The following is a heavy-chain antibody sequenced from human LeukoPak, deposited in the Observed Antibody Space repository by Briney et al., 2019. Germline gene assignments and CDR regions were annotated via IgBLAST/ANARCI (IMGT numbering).Heavy chain of an antibody. CDR3: AHMGPSVTVTTCWFDP. CDR1: GFSLSTSGVG. Sequence: SGPTLVNPTQPLTLTCTFSGFSLSTSGVGVGWIRQPPGKALEWLALIYWDDDKRYSPSLKSRLTITKDTSKNQVVLTMTNMDPVDTATYYCAHMGPSVTVTTCWFDPWGQGTLVTVSS. V-gene: IGHV2-5*02. J-gene: IGHJ5*02. CDR2: IYWDDDK. D-gene: IGHD4-17*01.